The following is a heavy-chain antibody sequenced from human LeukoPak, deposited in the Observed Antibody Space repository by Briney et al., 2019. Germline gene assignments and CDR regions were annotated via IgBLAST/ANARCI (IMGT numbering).Heavy chain of an antibody. V-gene: IGHV3-15*01. D-gene: IGHD3-16*02. J-gene: IGHJ4*02. CDR3: TTRHMFGGVIVVF. Sequence: GGSLRLSCAASGFSFKNYAMSWVRQAPGKGLEWVGRIKSKTDGGTTDYAAPVKGRFTISRDDSKNTLYLQMNSLKTEDTAVYYCTTRHMFGGVIVVFWGQGTLVTVSS. CDR2: IKSKTDGGTT. CDR1: GFSFKNYA.